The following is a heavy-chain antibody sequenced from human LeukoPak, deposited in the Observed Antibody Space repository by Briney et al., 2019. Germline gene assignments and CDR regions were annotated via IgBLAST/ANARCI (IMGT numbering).Heavy chain of an antibody. Sequence: PGGSLRLSCAASGFTFSSYAMSWVRQAPGKGLEWVSAISGSGGSTYYADSVKGRFTISRDNSKNTLYLQMNSLRAEDTAVYYCAKVDLDILTGYSNFDYWGQGTLVTVSS. D-gene: IGHD3-9*01. J-gene: IGHJ4*02. V-gene: IGHV3-23*01. CDR3: AKVDLDILTGYSNFDY. CDR2: ISGSGGST. CDR1: GFTFSSYA.